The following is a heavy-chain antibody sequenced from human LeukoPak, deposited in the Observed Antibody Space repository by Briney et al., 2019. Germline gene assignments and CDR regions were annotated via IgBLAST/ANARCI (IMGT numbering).Heavy chain of an antibody. D-gene: IGHD1-26*01. CDR3: ANALGAHYFDY. V-gene: IGHV3-7*05. CDR1: GFTFSNYW. Sequence: GGSLRLSCAASGFTFSNYWMIWVRQAPGKGLEWVANIKQDGSETYYVDSVRGRFSTSRDDARNSVYLQMNSLRAEDTAVYYCANALGAHYFDYWGQGTLVTVSS. J-gene: IGHJ4*02. CDR2: IKQDGSET.